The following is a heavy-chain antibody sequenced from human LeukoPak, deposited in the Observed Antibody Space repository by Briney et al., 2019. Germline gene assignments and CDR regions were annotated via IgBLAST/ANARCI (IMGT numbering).Heavy chain of an antibody. J-gene: IGHJ4*02. V-gene: IGHV3-43D*04. CDR2: ISWDGGST. CDR3: AKDKGEYSYGWEYFDY. D-gene: IGHD5-18*01. Sequence: GGSLRLSCAASGFTFDDYAMHWVRQAPGKGLEWVSLISWDGGSTYYADSVKGRFTISRDNSKNSLYLQMNSLRAEDTALYYCAKDKGEYSYGWEYFDYWGQETLVTVSS. CDR1: GFTFDDYA.